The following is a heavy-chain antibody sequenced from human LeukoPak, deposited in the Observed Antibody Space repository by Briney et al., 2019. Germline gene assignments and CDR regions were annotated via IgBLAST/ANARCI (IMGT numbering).Heavy chain of an antibody. CDR3: ARGPSMAARYDALDI. D-gene: IGHD6-6*01. CDR2: ISSSGNTI. CDR1: EFTFTSYE. V-gene: IGHV3-48*03. J-gene: IGHJ3*02. Sequence: GGSLRLSCAASEFTFTSYELNWVRQAPGKGLEWVSYISSSGNTISYADSVRGRFTISRDNAKNSLYLQVISLRAEDTAVYYCARGPSMAARYDALDIWGQRTMVTVSP.